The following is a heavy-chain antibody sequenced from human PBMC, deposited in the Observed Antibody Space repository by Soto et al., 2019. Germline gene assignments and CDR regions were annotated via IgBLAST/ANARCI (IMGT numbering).Heavy chain of an antibody. V-gene: IGHV3-72*01. CDR2: TRNKVNSYTT. CDR1: GLSLSDHY. CDR3: ARGHCSGGNCPFDY. J-gene: IGHJ4*02. Sequence: EVRLVESGGDLVQPGGSLRLSCAASGLSLSDHYMDWLRQAPGKGLEWVGRTRNKVNSYTTEYAASVKGRFTISRDDSKNSMDLQMNSLKTEDTAVYYCARGHCSGGNCPFDYWGQGTLVTVSS. D-gene: IGHD2-15*01.